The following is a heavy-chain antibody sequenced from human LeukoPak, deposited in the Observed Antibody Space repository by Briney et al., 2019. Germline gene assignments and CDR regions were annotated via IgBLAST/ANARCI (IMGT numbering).Heavy chain of an antibody. J-gene: IGHJ6*02. Sequence: GGSLRLSCAASGFTFSSYAMSWVRQAPGKGLEWVSSISSSSSYIYYADSVKGRFTISRDNAKNSLYLQLNSLRAEDTAVYYCARDYDFWSGYYPDYYYGMDVWGQGTTVTVSS. V-gene: IGHV3-21*01. CDR1: GFTFSSYA. CDR2: ISSSSSYI. CDR3: ARDYDFWSGYYPDYYYGMDV. D-gene: IGHD3-3*01.